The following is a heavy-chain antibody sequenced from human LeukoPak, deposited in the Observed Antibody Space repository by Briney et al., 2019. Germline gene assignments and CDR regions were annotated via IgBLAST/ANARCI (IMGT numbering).Heavy chain of an antibody. J-gene: IGHJ4*02. CDR2: IYYSGSI. V-gene: IGHV4-39*01. CDR3: ARLELEATFFDY. CDR1: GGSISSSSYY. Sequence: SETLSLTCTVSGGSISSSSYYWGWIRQPPGKGLEWIGSIYYSGSIYYNPSLKSRVTISVDTSKNQFSLKLSSVTAADTAVYYCARLELEATFFDYWGQGTLVTVSS. D-gene: IGHD1-26*01.